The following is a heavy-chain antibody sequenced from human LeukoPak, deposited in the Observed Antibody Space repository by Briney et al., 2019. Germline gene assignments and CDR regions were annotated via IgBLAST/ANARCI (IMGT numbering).Heavy chain of an antibody. V-gene: IGHV3-15*01. Sequence: GGPLGLSCEVSGFTFRDPWMSWFRKPPERGLEWVGRIKSKSDGGTIDYAAPVKGRFTISRDDSRNTLYLQMNSLKTEDTAVYYCTTRRQDGWWGQGTLVTVS. J-gene: IGHJ4*02. CDR3: TTRRQDGW. CDR1: GFTFRDPW. D-gene: IGHD2-15*01. CDR2: IKSKSDGGTI.